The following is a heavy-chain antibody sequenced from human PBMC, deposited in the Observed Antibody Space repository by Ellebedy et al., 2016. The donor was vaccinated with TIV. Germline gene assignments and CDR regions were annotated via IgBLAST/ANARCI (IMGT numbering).Heavy chain of an antibody. Sequence: GESLKISCAASRFSFRSYWMSWVRQAPGRGLEWVANINQDESQRYYVDSVKGRFTISRDNAKNSLYLQMSSLRVEDTAVYYCATDGSYGDYRSPTHAFVMWGQGTMVAVSS. J-gene: IGHJ3*02. CDR3: ATDGSYGDYRSPTHAFVM. CDR2: INQDESQR. CDR1: RFSFRSYW. D-gene: IGHD4-17*01. V-gene: IGHV3-7*01.